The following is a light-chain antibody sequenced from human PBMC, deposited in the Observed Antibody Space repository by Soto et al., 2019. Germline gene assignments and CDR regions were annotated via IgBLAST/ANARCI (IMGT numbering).Light chain of an antibody. Sequence: SYELTQPPSVSVAPGQTARLTCGGSNIGSKTVHWYQQKPGQAPVLVVYDDADRPSGIPERFSGSNYGNTAALTISRVEAGHEADYYCQVWDANTDHVVFGGGTKLTVI. V-gene: IGLV3-21*02. CDR3: QVWDANTDHVV. CDR1: NIGSKT. CDR2: DDA. J-gene: IGLJ2*01.